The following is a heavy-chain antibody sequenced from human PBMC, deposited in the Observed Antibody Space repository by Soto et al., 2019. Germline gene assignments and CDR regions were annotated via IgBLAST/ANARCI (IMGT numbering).Heavy chain of an antibody. V-gene: IGHV3-48*02. CDR2: ISSSSSTI. Sequence: EVQLVESGGGLVQPGGSRRLSCAASGFTFSSYSMNWVRQAPGKGLEWVSYISSSSSTIYYADSVKGRFTISRDNAKNSLYLQMNSLRDEDTAVYYCASIFITGLHYYYYYGMDVWGQGTTVTVSS. CDR1: GFTFSSYS. CDR3: ASIFITGLHYYYYYGMDV. D-gene: IGHD1-20*01. J-gene: IGHJ6*02.